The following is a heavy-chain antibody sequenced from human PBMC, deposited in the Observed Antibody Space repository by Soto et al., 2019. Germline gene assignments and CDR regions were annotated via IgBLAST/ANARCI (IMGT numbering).Heavy chain of an antibody. V-gene: IGHV2-5*02. CDR1: GFSLSTSGVG. CDR2: IYWDDDK. J-gene: IGHJ4*02. Sequence: QITLKASGPPLVKPTQTLTLTCTFSGFSLSTSGVGVGWIRQPPGKALEWLALIYWDDDKRYSPSLKSRLTSTEDASKNQVVLTMTNRDPVDTATYYCAHSGIVVVVAALYFDYWGQGTLVTVSS. D-gene: IGHD2-15*01. CDR3: AHSGIVVVVAALYFDY.